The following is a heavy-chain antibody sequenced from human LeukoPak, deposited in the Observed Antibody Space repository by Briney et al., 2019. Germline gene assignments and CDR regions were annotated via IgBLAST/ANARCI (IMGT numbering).Heavy chain of an antibody. CDR3: ARHSQSYGPYNWFDS. J-gene: IGHJ5*01. CDR1: GDSIRSYH. V-gene: IGHV4-59*08. D-gene: IGHD5-18*01. CDR2: IFHSGSP. Sequence: SEALSVTCNVTGDSIRSYHWSWIRQPPGKGMDWMGYIFHSGSPHYHPSLKSRLTIGLDTSKNQISLKLGSVTAADTAMYYCARHSQSYGPYNWFDSWGQGTLVTFSS.